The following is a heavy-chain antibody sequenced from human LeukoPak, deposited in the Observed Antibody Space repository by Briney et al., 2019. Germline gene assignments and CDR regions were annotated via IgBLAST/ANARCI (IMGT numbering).Heavy chain of an antibody. CDR2: MNPNSGNT. D-gene: IGHD3-16*02. V-gene: IGHV1-8*01. CDR3: ARGGGAGSYRRRSYYYYMDV. J-gene: IGHJ6*03. Sequence: ASVKVSCKASGYTFTSYDINWVRHATGQGLEWMGWMNPNSGNTGYAQKFQGRVTMTRNTSISTAYMELSSLRSEDTAVYYCARGGGAGSYRRRSYYYYMDVWGKGTTVTVSS. CDR1: GYTFTSYD.